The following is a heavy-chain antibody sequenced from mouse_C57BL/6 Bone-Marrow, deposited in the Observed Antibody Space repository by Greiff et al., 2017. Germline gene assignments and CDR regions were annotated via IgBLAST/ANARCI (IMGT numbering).Heavy chain of an antibody. CDR1: GFNIKDDY. Sequence: EVKLMESGAELVRPGASVKLSCTASGFNIKDDYMHWVKQRPEQGLEWIGWIDPENGDTEYASKFQGKATITADTSSNTAYLQLSSLTSEDTAVYYCTTAVSLCWGQGTTLTVSS. V-gene: IGHV14-4*01. D-gene: IGHD6-1*01. J-gene: IGHJ2*01. CDR3: TTAVSLC. CDR2: IDPENGDT.